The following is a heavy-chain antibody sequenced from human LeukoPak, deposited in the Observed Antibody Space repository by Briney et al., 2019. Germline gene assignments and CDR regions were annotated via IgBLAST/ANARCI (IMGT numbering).Heavy chain of an antibody. J-gene: IGHJ4*02. V-gene: IGHV3-33*06. Sequence: GGSLRLSCAASGFTFSSYGMHWVRQAPGKGLQWVAVIWYDGSNKYYADSVKGRFTISRDNSKNTLYLQMNSLRAEDTAVYYCAKDGSLWSGYYDYGGEGTLVTVSS. CDR1: GFTFSSYG. CDR3: AKDGSLWSGYYDY. CDR2: IWYDGSNK. D-gene: IGHD3-3*01.